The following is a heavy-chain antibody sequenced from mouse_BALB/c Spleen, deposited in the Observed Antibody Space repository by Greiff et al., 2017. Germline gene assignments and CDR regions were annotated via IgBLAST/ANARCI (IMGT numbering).Heavy chain of an antibody. CDR1: GYTFTDYY. V-gene: IGHV1-19*01. J-gene: IGHJ4*01. D-gene: IGHD6-1*01. Sequence: EVKLQESGPELVKPGASVKMSCKASGYTFTDYYMDWVKQSHGEGFEWIGRVNPYNGGTTYNQKFKGKATLTVDKSSSTAYMELNSLTSEDSAVYFCARRGSLAPMDYWGQGTSVTVSS. CDR3: ARRGSLAPMDY. CDR2: VNPYNGGT.